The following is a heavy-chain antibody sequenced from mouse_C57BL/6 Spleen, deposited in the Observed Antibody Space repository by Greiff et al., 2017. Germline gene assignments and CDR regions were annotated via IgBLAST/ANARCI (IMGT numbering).Heavy chain of an antibody. V-gene: IGHV14-3*01. CDR3: ARGDYDGGYWYFDV. D-gene: IGHD2-4*01. Sequence: LVESVAELVRPGASVKLSCTASGFNIKNTYMHWVKQRPEQGLEWIGRIDPANGNTKYAPKFQGKATITADTSSNTAYLQLSSLTSEDTAIYYCARGDYDGGYWYFDVWGTGTTVTVSS. CDR2: IDPANGNT. CDR1: GFNIKNTY. J-gene: IGHJ1*03.